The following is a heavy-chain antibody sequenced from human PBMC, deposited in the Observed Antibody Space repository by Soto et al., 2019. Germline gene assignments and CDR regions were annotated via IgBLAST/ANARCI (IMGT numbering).Heavy chain of an antibody. J-gene: IGHJ4*02. CDR1: GFTFSSYG. Sequence: QVQLVESGGGVVQPGRSLRLSCAASGFTFSSYGMHWVRQAPGKGLEWVAVIWYDGSNKYYADSVKGRFTISRDNSKNTLYLKMNSLRAEDTAVYYCARDGITMVRGVLDYWGQGTLVTVSS. V-gene: IGHV3-33*01. D-gene: IGHD3-10*01. CDR2: IWYDGSNK. CDR3: ARDGITMVRGVLDY.